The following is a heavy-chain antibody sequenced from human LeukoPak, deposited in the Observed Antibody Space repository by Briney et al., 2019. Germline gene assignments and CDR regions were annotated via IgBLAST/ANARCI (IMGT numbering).Heavy chain of an antibody. CDR1: GYTFTSYG. J-gene: IGHJ2*01. D-gene: IGHD1-26*01. CDR2: INAYNGNT. V-gene: IGHV1-18*01. CDR3: ARAVDSGSYIYWYFDL. Sequence: ASVKVSCKASGYTFTSYGFSWVRQAPGQGLEWIGWINAYNGNTNYAQKFQGRVTMTRDTSTSTVYMELSSLRSEDTAVYYCARAVDSGSYIYWYFDLWGRGTLVTVSS.